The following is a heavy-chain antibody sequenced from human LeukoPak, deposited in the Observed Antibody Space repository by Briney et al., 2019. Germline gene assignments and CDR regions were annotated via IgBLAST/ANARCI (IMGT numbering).Heavy chain of an antibody. V-gene: IGHV1-2*02. CDR2: INPNSGGT. J-gene: IGHJ4*02. CDR3: ARGTYYDSSGYAY. Sequence: ASVKVSCKATGYTFTGYYMHWVRQAPGQGLEWMGWINPNSGGTNYAQKFQGRVTMTRDTSISTAYMELSRLRSDDTAVYYCARGTYYDSSGYAYWGQGTLVTVSS. D-gene: IGHD3-22*01. CDR1: GYTFTGYY.